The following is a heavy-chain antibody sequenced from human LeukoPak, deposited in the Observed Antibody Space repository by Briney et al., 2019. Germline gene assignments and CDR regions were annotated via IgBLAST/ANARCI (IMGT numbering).Heavy chain of an antibody. J-gene: IGHJ4*02. Sequence: ASVKVSCKASGYTFTSYGISWVRQAPGQGLEWMVWISAYNGNTNYAQKLQGRVTMTTDTSTSTAYMELRSLRSDDTAVYYCARDSRGGSYYFKGIDYWGQGTLVTVSS. D-gene: IGHD1-26*01. CDR2: ISAYNGNT. CDR3: ARDSRGGSYYFKGIDY. V-gene: IGHV1-18*01. CDR1: GYTFTSYG.